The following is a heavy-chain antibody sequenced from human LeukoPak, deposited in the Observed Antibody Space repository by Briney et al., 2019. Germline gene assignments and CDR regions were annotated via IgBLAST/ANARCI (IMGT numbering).Heavy chain of an antibody. V-gene: IGHV3-21*01. CDR2: ISSSSSYI. Sequence: PGRSLRLSCAPSGVTFSSYSMNCVRQAPWKGLEWVSSISSSSSYIYYADSVKGRFTISRDNAKNSLYLQMNSLRAEDTAVYYCARDMSDFWSGYYFFDYWGQGTLVTVSS. J-gene: IGHJ4*02. CDR3: ARDMSDFWSGYYFFDY. CDR1: GVTFSSYS. D-gene: IGHD3-3*01.